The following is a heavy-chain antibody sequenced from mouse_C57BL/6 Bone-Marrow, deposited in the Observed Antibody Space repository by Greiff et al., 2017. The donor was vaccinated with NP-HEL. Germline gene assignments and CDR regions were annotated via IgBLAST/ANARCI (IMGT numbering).Heavy chain of an antibody. V-gene: IGHV1-59*01. CDR3: AREPYGNYEMDY. CDR1: GYTFTSYW. Sequence: QVQLQQPGAELVRPGTSVKLSCKASGYTFTSYWMHWVKQRPGQGLEWIGVIDPSDSYTNYNQKFKGKATLTVDTSSSTAYMQLSSLTSEDSAVYYCAREPYGNYEMDYWGQGTSVTVSS. D-gene: IGHD2-1*01. CDR2: IDPSDSYT. J-gene: IGHJ4*01.